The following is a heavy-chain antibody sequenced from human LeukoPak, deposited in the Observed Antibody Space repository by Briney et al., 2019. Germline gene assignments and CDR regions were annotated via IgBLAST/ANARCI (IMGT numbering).Heavy chain of an antibody. CDR3: ARENIVLMVYANYGMDV. J-gene: IGHJ6*02. CDR2: IYTSGST. Sequence: SETLSLTCTVSGGSISSYYWSWIRQPAGKGLEWIGRIYTSGSTNYNPSLKSRVTMSVDTSKNQFSLKLSSVTAADTAVYYCARENIVLMVYANYGMDVWGQGTTVTVPS. D-gene: IGHD2-8*01. V-gene: IGHV4-4*07. CDR1: GGSISSYY.